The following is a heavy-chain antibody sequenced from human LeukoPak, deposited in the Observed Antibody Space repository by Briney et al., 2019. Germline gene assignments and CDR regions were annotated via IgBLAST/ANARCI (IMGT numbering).Heavy chain of an antibody. Sequence: PSETLSLTCAVYGGSFSGYYWSWIRQPPGKGLEWIGEINHSGSTNYNPSLKSRVTISVDTSKNQFSLKLSSVTAADTVVYYCARAPSPGIAAPPFQHWGQGTLVTVSS. D-gene: IGHD6-13*01. CDR2: INHSGST. J-gene: IGHJ1*01. V-gene: IGHV4-34*01. CDR1: GGSFSGYY. CDR3: ARAPSPGIAAPPFQH.